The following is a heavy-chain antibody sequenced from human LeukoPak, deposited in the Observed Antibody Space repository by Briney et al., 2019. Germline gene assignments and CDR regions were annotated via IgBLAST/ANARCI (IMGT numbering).Heavy chain of an antibody. D-gene: IGHD2-15*01. V-gene: IGHV3-21*01. CDR2: ISSSSSYI. CDR3: ARDWSYCSGGSCYFDY. CDR1: YS. J-gene: IGHJ4*02. Sequence: YSMNWVRQAPGKGLEWVSSISSSSSYIYYADSVKGRFTISRDNAKNSLYLQMNSLRAEDTAVYYCARDWSYCSGGSCYFDYWGQGTLVTVSS.